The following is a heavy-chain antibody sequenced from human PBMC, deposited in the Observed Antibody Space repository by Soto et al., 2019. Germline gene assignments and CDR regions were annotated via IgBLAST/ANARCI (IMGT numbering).Heavy chain of an antibody. CDR1: GFTFNNYA. Sequence: EVQLLESGGGLVQPGGSLRLSCAASGFTFNNYAMSWVRQAPGKGLEWVSVISGSGQRTSYADSVKGRFTVSRDNSKNTVDLHMKSLRAEDTAVYYCAKDSYHGSGSYITPYYFDSWGQGTLINVSS. CDR3: AKDSYHGSGSYITPYYFDS. V-gene: IGHV3-23*01. D-gene: IGHD3-10*01. J-gene: IGHJ4*02. CDR2: ISGSGQRT.